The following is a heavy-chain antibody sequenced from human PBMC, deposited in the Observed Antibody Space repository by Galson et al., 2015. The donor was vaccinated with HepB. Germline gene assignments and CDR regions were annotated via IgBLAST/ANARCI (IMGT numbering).Heavy chain of an antibody. CDR3: ARSGSYYFLMDY. J-gene: IGHJ4*02. V-gene: IGHV3-30*04. Sequence: SLRLSCAASGFTFSSYAMHWVRQAPGKGLEWVAVISYDGSNKYYADSVKGRFTISRDNSKNTLYLQMNSLRAEDTAVYYCARSGSYYFLMDYWGQGTLVTVSS. CDR1: GFTFSSYA. D-gene: IGHD3-10*01. CDR2: ISYDGSNK.